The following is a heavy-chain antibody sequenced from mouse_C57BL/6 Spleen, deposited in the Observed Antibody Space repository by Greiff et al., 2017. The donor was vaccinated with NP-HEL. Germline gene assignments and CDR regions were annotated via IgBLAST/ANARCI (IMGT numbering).Heavy chain of an antibody. Sequence: EVKLVESEGGLVQPGSSMKLSCTASGFTFSDYYMAWVRPVPEKGLEWVANINYDGSSTYYLDSLKSRFIISRDNAKNILYLQMSSLKSEDTATYYCARESWEGYFDYWGQGTTLTVSS. CDR1: GFTFSDYY. J-gene: IGHJ2*01. V-gene: IGHV5-16*01. CDR3: ARESWEGYFDY. CDR2: INYDGSST. D-gene: IGHD4-1*01.